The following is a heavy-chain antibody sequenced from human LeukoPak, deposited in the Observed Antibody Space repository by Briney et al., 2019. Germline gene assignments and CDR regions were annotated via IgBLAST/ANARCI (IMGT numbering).Heavy chain of an antibody. CDR3: ASWRGITMVRGASEY. V-gene: IGHV3-30*03. CDR1: GFTFSSCG. Sequence: PGRSLRLSCAASGFTFSSCGMHWVRQAPGKGLEWVAVISYDGSNKYYADSVKGRFTISRDNSKNTLYLQMNSLRAEDTAVYYCASWRGITMVRGASEYRGQGTLVTVSS. D-gene: IGHD3-10*01. J-gene: IGHJ4*02. CDR2: ISYDGSNK.